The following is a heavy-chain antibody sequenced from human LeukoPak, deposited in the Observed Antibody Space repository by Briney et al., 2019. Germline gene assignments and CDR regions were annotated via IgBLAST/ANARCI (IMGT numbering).Heavy chain of an antibody. V-gene: IGHV3-23*01. J-gene: IGHJ4*02. D-gene: IGHD3-16*02. Sequence: QSGGSLRLSCAASGFTFSSYAMSWVRQAPGKGLEWVSAISGSGGSTYYADSVKGRFTISRDNSKNTLYLQMNSLRAEDTAVYYCARDTMTTFGGVIGPIGYWGQGTLVTVSS. CDR2: ISGSGGST. CDR1: GFTFSSYA. CDR3: ARDTMTTFGGVIGPIGY.